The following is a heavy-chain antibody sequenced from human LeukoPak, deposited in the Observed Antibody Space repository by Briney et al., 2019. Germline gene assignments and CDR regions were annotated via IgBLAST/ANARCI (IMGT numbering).Heavy chain of an antibody. Sequence: GGSLRLSCAASGFTFSSYTMSWVRQAPGKGLEWVSAISGSSGSTYYADSVKGRFTISRDNSKNTLYLQMNSLRAEDTAVYYCASPFLFLDTAMAIDYWGQGTLVTVSS. CDR2: ISGSSGST. V-gene: IGHV3-23*01. J-gene: IGHJ4*02. CDR3: ASPFLFLDTAMAIDY. D-gene: IGHD5-18*01. CDR1: GFTFSSYT.